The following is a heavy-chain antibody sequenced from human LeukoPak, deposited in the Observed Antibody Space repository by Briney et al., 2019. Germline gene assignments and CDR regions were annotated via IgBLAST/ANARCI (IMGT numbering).Heavy chain of an antibody. CDR2: IYYSGST. J-gene: IGHJ4*02. CDR1: GGSISSYY. V-gene: IGHV4-59*12. D-gene: IGHD3-22*01. CDR3: ARVYDSSGYYFDY. Sequence: PSETLSLTCTVSGGSISSYYWSWIRQPPGKGLEWIGYIYYSGSTNYNPSLKSRVTISVDTSKNQFSLKLSSVTAADTAVYYCARVYDSSGYYFDYWGQGTLVTVSS.